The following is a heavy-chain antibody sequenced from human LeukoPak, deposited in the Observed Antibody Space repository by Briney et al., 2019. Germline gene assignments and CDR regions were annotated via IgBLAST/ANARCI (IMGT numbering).Heavy chain of an antibody. CDR3: ARDLGILLWFGESPGGLD. J-gene: IGHJ4*02. Sequence: SETLSLTCTVSGGSISSYYWSWIRQPPGKGLEWIGYIYYSGSTNYNPSLKSRVTISVDTSKNQFSLKLSSVTAADTAVYYCARDLGILLWFGESPGGLDWGQGTLVTVSS. D-gene: IGHD3-10*01. V-gene: IGHV4-59*01. CDR2: IYYSGST. CDR1: GGSISSYY.